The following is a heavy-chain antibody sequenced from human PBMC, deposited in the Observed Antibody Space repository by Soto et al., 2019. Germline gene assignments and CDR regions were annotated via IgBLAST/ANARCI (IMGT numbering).Heavy chain of an antibody. V-gene: IGHV3-30*03. CDR1: GVTFRDYG. Sequence: WGSLRLSCGAPGVTFRDYGMHFFRHAPGKCLEWVAVISYDGKQTYYADSVKGRFTISKDKSKRTLFLQMSSLRVDDTAVYYCARDGWGSNWYFDLWGRGTLVTVSS. CDR3: ARDGWGSNWYFDL. D-gene: IGHD3-16*01. J-gene: IGHJ2*01. CDR2: ISYDGKQT.